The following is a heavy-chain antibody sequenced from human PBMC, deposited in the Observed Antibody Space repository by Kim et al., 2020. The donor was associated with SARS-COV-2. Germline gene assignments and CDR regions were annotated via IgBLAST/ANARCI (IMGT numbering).Heavy chain of an antibody. J-gene: IGHJ4*02. CDR3: ARSQPGRIDY. Sequence: SHTLSLTCAISGDSVSTNSAGWNWIRQSPSRGLEWLGRTYYRSRWFNDYALSVKSRISINPDTSKNQFSLQLNSVTPEDTAVYFCARSQPGRIDYWGQGTLVTVSS. CDR1: GDSVSTNSAG. D-gene: IGHD6-13*01. CDR2: TYYRSRWFN. V-gene: IGHV6-1*01.